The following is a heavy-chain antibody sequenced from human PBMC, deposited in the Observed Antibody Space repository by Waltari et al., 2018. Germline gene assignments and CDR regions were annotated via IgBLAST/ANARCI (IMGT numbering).Heavy chain of an antibody. V-gene: IGHV4-61*09. CDR2: IYTSGST. D-gene: IGHD3-3*01. CDR1: GGSISSGSYY. J-gene: IGHJ4*02. Sequence: QVQLQESGPGLVKPSQTLSLTCTVSGGSISSGSYYWSWIRQPAGKGLEWSGYIYTSGSTNYNPSLKSRVTISVDTSKNQFSLKLSSVTAADTAVYYCAGSPSGYYGYWGQGTLVTVSS. CDR3: AGSPSGYYGY.